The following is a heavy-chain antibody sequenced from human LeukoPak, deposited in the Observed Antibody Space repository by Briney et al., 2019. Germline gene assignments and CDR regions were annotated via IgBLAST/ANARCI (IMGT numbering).Heavy chain of an antibody. CDR3: VKGRCSGSSCYGGDY. CDR2: ITSNGGST. J-gene: IGHJ4*02. CDR1: GFTFSSYA. Sequence: GGSLRLSCSASGFTFSSYAMNWVRQAPGKGLEYVSAITSNGGSTYYADCVKGRFTISRDNSKNTLYLQMGGLRAEDTAVYYCVKGRCSGSSCYGGDYWGEGTLVTVS. D-gene: IGHD2-2*01. V-gene: IGHV3-64D*06.